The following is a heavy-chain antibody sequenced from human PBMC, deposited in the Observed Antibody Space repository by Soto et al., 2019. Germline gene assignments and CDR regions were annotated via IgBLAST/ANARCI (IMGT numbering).Heavy chain of an antibody. V-gene: IGHV4-59*08. J-gene: IGHJ3*02. CDR1: GGSISSYY. D-gene: IGHD3-10*01. Sequence: PSETLSLTCTVSGGSISSYYWSWIRHPPGKGLEWIGYIYYSGSTNYNPSLKSRVTISVDTSKNQFSLKLSSVTAADTAVYYCARLPREYGSGSYYHDAFDIWGQGTMVTVSS. CDR3: ARLPREYGSGSYYHDAFDI. CDR2: IYYSGST.